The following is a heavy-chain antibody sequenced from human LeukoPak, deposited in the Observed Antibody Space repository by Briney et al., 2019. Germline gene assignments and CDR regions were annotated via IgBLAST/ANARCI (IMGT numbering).Heavy chain of an antibody. Sequence: SETLSLTCTVSGGSISSYYWSWIRQPPGKGLEGIGYIYYSGSTNYNPSLKSRVTISVDTSKNQFSLQVSSVTAANKAMYYCARASGRYNYFDSWGQGTLVAVSS. CDR1: GGSISSYY. D-gene: IGHD1-26*01. CDR2: IYYSGST. CDR3: ARASGRYNYFDS. V-gene: IGHV4-59*01. J-gene: IGHJ4*02.